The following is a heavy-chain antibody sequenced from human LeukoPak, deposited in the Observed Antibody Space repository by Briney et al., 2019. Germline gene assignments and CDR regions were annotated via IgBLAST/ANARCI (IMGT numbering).Heavy chain of an antibody. Sequence: ASVKVSCKVSGYTLPELSMHWVRQAPGKGLEWMGGFDPEDGETIYAQKFQGRVTMTEDTSTDTAYMELSSLRSEDTAVYYCATDFLYYDSSGYTNWFDPWGQGTLVTVSS. D-gene: IGHD3-22*01. V-gene: IGHV1-24*01. CDR3: ATDFLYYDSSGYTNWFDP. J-gene: IGHJ5*02. CDR1: GYTLPELS. CDR2: FDPEDGET.